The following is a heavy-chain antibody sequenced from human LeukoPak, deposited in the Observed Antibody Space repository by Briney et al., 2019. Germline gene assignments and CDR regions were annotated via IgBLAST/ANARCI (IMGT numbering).Heavy chain of an antibody. V-gene: IGHV5-51*01. CDR2: IYPGDSDT. CDR1: GYSFTSYW. Sequence: GESLKISCKGSGYSFTSYWIGWVRQMPGKGLEWMGIIYPGDSDTRYSPSFQGQVTISADKSISTAYLQWGSLKASDTAMYYCARPPTSSITGTTLDYWGQGTLVTVSS. CDR3: ARPPTSSITGTTLDY. J-gene: IGHJ4*02. D-gene: IGHD1-7*01.